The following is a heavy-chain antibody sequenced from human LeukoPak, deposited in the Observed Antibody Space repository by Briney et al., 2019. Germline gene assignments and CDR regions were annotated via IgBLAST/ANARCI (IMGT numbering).Heavy chain of an antibody. CDR3: ARGSGSYYATTYYFDY. Sequence: GGSLRLSCAASGFTFSSNYMSWVRQAPGKGLEWVSVIYSGGSTYSADSVEGRFTISRDNSKNTLYLQMNSLRAEDTAVYYCARGSGSYYATTYYFDYWGQGTLVTVSS. CDR2: IYSGGST. D-gene: IGHD1-26*01. J-gene: IGHJ4*02. V-gene: IGHV3-66*02. CDR1: GFTFSSNY.